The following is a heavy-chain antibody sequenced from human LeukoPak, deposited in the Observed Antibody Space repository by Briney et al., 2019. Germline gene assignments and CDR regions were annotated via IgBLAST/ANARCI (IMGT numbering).Heavy chain of an antibody. Sequence: GGSLRLSCAASGFTFSDNYMSWIRQAPGKGLEWVSYVSGTSSYTTYADSVKGRFTISRDNAKNSLYLQMNSLRGEDTAVYYCARLGSIAAAGTPDYWGQGTLVTVSS. V-gene: IGHV3-11*06. D-gene: IGHD6-13*01. J-gene: IGHJ4*02. CDR1: GFTFSDNY. CDR2: VSGTSSYT. CDR3: ARLGSIAAAGTPDY.